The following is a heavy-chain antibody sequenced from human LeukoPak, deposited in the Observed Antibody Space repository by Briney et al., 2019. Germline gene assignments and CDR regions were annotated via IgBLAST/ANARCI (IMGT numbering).Heavy chain of an antibody. D-gene: IGHD3-22*01. Sequence: SETLSLTCTVSGGSISSTTYYWGWIRQSPGKGLEWIGCIYYSGSTYYNPSLKSRVTISVDTSKNQFSLKLSSVTAADAAVYYCARQERSSRGTGNYYMDVWGKGTTVPVSS. V-gene: IGHV4-39*01. CDR1: GGSISSTTYY. J-gene: IGHJ6*03. CDR3: ARQERSSRGTGNYYMDV. CDR2: IYYSGST.